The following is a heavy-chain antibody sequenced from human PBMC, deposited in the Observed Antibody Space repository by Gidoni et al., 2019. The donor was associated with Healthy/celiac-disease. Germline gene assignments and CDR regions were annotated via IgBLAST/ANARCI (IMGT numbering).Heavy chain of an antibody. Sequence: EVQLLESGGGLVQPGGSLRLSCAASGFTFSSYAMSWVRQAPGKGLEWGSAISGSGGSTYYADSVKGRFTISRDNSKNTLYLKMNSLRAEDTAVYYCAKVRGSYFGWFDPWGQGTLVTVSS. J-gene: IGHJ5*02. V-gene: IGHV3-23*01. D-gene: IGHD3-10*01. CDR1: GFTFSSYA. CDR3: AKVRGSYFGWFDP. CDR2: ISGSGGST.